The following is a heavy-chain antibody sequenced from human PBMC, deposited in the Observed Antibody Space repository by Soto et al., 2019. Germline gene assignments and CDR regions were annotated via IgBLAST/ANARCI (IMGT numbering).Heavy chain of an antibody. Sequence: PWETLSLTCTVSADSISNYYWSWIRQSPGKGLEWIGYIYYSGSTKYNPSLKSRVTISVDTSKNQFSLKLTSVTAADTAVYYCARGGGGGKYDCSGFFLKWGQGTPVTVSS. V-gene: IGHV4-59*01. CDR2: IYYSGST. D-gene: IGHD3-22*01. CDR1: ADSISNYY. CDR3: ARGGGGGKYDCSGFFLK. J-gene: IGHJ4*02.